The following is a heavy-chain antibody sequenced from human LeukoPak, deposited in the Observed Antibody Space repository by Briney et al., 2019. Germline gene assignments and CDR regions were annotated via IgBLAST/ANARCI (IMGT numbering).Heavy chain of an antibody. D-gene: IGHD3-22*01. CDR1: GFTFSSYA. V-gene: IGHV3-30-3*01. CDR2: ISYDGSNK. Sequence: GGSLRLSCAASGFTFSSYAMHWVRQAPGKGLEWVAVISYDGSNKYYADSVKGRFTISRDNSKNTLYLQMNSLRAEDTAVYYCARGGGTYYYDSSGYPPYWGQGTLVTVSS. J-gene: IGHJ4*02. CDR3: ARGGGTYYYDSSGYPPY.